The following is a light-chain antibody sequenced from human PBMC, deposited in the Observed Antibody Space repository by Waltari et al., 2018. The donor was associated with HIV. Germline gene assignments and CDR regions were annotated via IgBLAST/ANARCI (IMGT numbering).Light chain of an antibody. Sequence: EIVLTLSPATLSLSPGDRATLSCRASQSVSSDLAWYQQKPGQAPRRLIYDASNRAIGIPARFSGSGSGTDFTLTISSLEPEDFAVYYCQQRNNWPPVTFGGGTKVEIK. V-gene: IGKV3-11*01. CDR2: DAS. CDR1: QSVSSD. CDR3: QQRNNWPPVT. J-gene: IGKJ4*01.